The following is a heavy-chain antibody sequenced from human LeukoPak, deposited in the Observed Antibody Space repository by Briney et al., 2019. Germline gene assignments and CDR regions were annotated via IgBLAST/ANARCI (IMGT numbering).Heavy chain of an antibody. CDR1: GYTFTSYG. V-gene: IGHV1-18*01. CDR3: ARMGWLRASTAGTEYFQH. Sequence: ASVKVSCKASGYTFTSYGISWVRQAPGQGLEWMGWISAYNGNTNYAQKLQGRVTMTTDTSTSTAYMELRSLRSDDTVVYYCARMGWLRASTAGTEYFQHWGQGTLVTVSS. CDR2: ISAYNGNT. J-gene: IGHJ1*01. D-gene: IGHD5-12*01.